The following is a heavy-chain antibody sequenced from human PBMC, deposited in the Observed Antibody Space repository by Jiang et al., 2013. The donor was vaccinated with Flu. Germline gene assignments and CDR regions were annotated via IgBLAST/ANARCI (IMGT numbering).Heavy chain of an antibody. CDR1: GGSFSGYY. Sequence: LLKPSETLSLTCAVYGGSFSGYYWSWIRQPPGKGLEWIGEINHSGSTNYNPSLKSRVTISVDTSKNQFSLKLSSVTAADTAVYYCARGPSVRWEWSFDPWGQGTLVTVSS. J-gene: IGHJ5*02. CDR3: ARGPSVRWEWSFDP. CDR2: INHSGST. D-gene: IGHD3-3*01. V-gene: IGHV4-34*01.